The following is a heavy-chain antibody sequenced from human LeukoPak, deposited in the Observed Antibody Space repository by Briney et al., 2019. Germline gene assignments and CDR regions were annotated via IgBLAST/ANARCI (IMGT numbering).Heavy chain of an antibody. J-gene: IGHJ4*02. D-gene: IGHD2-2*01. Sequence: SGPTLVKPTQTLTLTCTFSGFSLSTSGVGVGWIRQPPGKALEWLALIYWDDDKRYSPSLKSRLTITKDTSKNQVVLTMTNMDPVDTATYYCAHRRRYCSSTSCSSYFDYWGQGTLVTVSS. CDR3: AHRRRYCSSTSCSSYFDY. CDR1: GFSLSTSGVG. V-gene: IGHV2-5*02. CDR2: IYWDDDK.